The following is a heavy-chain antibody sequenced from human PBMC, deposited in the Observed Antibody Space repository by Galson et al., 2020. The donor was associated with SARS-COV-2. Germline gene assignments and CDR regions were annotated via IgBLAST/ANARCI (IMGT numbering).Heavy chain of an antibody. CDR1: GGSISSYY. J-gene: IGHJ6*03. Sequence: SETLSLTCTVSGGSISSYYWSWIRQPPGKGLEWIGYIYYSGSTNYNPSLKSRVTISVDTSKNQFSLKLSSVTAADTAVYYCARGNVDTAMLGEYSYYYY. CDR3: ARGNVDTAMLGEYSYYYY. V-gene: IGHV4-59*01. D-gene: IGHD5-18*01. CDR2: IYYSGST.